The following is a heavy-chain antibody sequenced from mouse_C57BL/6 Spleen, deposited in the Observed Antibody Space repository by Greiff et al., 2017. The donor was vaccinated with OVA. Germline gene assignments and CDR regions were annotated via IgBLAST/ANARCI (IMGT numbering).Heavy chain of an antibody. Sequence: VQLQQPGAELVRPGSSVKLSCKASGYTFTSYWMDWVKQRPGQGLEWIGNIYPSDSETHYNQKFKDKATLTVDKSSSTAYMQLSSLTSEDSAVYYCARLVSSYGSSPCWYFDAWGTGTTVTVSS. CDR1: GYTFTSYW. J-gene: IGHJ1*03. CDR2: IYPSDSET. CDR3: ARLVSSYGSSPCWYFDA. D-gene: IGHD1-1*01. V-gene: IGHV1-61*01.